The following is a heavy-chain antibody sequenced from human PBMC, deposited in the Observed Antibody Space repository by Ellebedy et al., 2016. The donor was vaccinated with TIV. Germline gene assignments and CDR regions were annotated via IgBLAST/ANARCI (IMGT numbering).Heavy chain of an antibody. CDR3: ASSSHQRIIFDY. D-gene: IGHD6-13*01. V-gene: IGHV4-34*01. J-gene: IGHJ4*02. CDR2: INHSGST. Sequence: SETLSLXXAVYGGSFSGYYWSWIRQPPGKGLEWIGEINHSGSTNYNPSLKSRVTISVDTSKNQFSLKLSSVTAVDTAVYYCASSSHQRIIFDYWGQGTLVTVSS. CDR1: GGSFSGYY.